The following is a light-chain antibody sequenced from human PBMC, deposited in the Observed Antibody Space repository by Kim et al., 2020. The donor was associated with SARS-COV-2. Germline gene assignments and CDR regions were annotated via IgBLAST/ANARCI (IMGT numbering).Light chain of an antibody. J-gene: IGLJ2*01. CDR3: AAWDDSLEVV. CDR1: SSNIGSNT. CDR2: SNN. V-gene: IGLV1-44*01. Sequence: PGQSVTISCSGSSSNIGSNTVNWYQQLPGTAPKLLIYSNNQRPSGVPDRFSGSKSGTSASLAISGLQSEDEADYYCAAWDDSLEVVFGGGTQLTVL.